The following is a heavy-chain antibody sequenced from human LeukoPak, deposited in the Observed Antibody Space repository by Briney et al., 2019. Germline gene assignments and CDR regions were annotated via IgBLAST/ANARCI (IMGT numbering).Heavy chain of an antibody. CDR1: GYSFSTYW. CDR3: AGARGIAEPSNFDY. Sequence: GESLKISCKGSGYSFSTYWIVWVRQLPGKGLEWMGIIYPGDSDTRYSPSFHGQVTMSADKSINTAYLQWSSLKASDTAMYYCAGARGIAEPSNFDYWGQGTLVSVSS. V-gene: IGHV5-51*01. CDR2: IYPGDSDT. D-gene: IGHD6-13*01. J-gene: IGHJ4*02.